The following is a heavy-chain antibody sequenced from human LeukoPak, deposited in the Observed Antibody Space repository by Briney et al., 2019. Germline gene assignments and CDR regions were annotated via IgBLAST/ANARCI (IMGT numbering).Heavy chain of an antibody. CDR3: ARDNSVGDIAWWFDP. CDR2: INPTGTTT. CDR1: GDTFINNW. D-gene: IGHD3-10*01. Sequence: GASVKVSCKASGDTFINNWMHWVRQAPGQGLEWVRLINPTGTTTLYAQKFQGRVTLTRDMSTSTDYMELRSLKSEDTAVYYCARDNSVGDIAWWFDPWGQGTLVTVSS. V-gene: IGHV1-46*01. J-gene: IGHJ5*02.